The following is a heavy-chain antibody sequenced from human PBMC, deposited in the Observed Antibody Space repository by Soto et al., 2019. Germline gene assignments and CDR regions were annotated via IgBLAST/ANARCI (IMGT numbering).Heavy chain of an antibody. CDR3: ARDLGSSWYPEYFQH. CDR1: GFTFSSYA. V-gene: IGHV3-23*01. J-gene: IGHJ1*01. CDR2: ISGSGGST. D-gene: IGHD6-13*01. Sequence: GGSLRLSCAAPGFTFSSYAMSWVRQAPGKGLEWVSAISGSGGSTYYADSVKGRFAISRDNAKNSLYLQMNSLRAEDTAVYYCARDLGSSWYPEYFQHWGQGTLVTVSS.